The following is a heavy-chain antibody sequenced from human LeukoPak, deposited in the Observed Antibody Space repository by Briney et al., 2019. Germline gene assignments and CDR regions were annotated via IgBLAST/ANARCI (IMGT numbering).Heavy chain of an antibody. J-gene: IGHJ4*02. CDR3: ARGSKDYDSSGYPGDY. CDR1: GYTFTGYY. Sequence: ASVKVSCKASGYTFTGYYMHWVRQAPGQGLEWMGWINPNSGGTNYAQKFQGRVTMTRDTSISTAYMELSRLRSDDTAVYYCARGSKDYDSSGYPGDYWGQGTLVTVSS. V-gene: IGHV1-2*02. CDR2: INPNSGGT. D-gene: IGHD3-22*01.